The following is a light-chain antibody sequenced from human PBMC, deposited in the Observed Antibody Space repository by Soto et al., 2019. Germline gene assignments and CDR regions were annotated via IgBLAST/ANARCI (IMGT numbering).Light chain of an antibody. V-gene: IGKV3-20*01. Sequence: EIVLTQSPGTLSLSLGERATLSCRASQDAASNYLAWYQQRPGQAPTLLIYGASIRATGSPDRFSGSGSGTDFTLTISRLEPEDFAVYYCQQYGSQSWTFGQGTKVEIK. CDR1: QDAASNY. CDR3: QQYGSQSWT. CDR2: GAS. J-gene: IGKJ1*01.